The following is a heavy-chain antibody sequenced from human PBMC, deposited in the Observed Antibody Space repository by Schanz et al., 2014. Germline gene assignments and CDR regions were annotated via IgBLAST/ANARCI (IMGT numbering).Heavy chain of an antibody. CDR3: AKSKSQLPLFDY. Sequence: ELQLLESGGGLVQPGGSLRLSCAASGFTFSAYAMTWVRRAPGKGLEWVSGLTEGGGGTYYTDAVKGRFTISRDSSKNTLYLQMNSLRADDTAVYYCAKSKSQLPLFDYWGQGTLVAVSS. D-gene: IGHD2-21*01. CDR2: LTEGGGGT. CDR1: GFTFSAYA. V-gene: IGHV3-23*01. J-gene: IGHJ4*02.